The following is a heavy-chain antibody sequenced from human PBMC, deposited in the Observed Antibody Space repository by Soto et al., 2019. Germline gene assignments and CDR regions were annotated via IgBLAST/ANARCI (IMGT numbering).Heavy chain of an antibody. V-gene: IGHV4-39*01. J-gene: IGHJ5*01. Sequence: QLQLQESGPGLVKPSETLSLICSVYGGSVSSSSYYWGWIRQPPGKGLEWIASIHYSGSTYYNPALKSRVTMSGDTSQNQLSLKLSSVTAADTAVYYCARHLTYPTMVTDSWGQGTLVTVSS. CDR3: ARHLTYPTMVTDS. CDR1: GGSVSSSSYY. CDR2: IHYSGST. D-gene: IGHD3-10*01.